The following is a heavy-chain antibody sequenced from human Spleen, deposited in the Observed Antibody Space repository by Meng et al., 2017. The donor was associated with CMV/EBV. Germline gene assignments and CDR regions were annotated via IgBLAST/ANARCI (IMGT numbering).Heavy chain of an antibody. Sequence: GESLKISCAASGFTFSGYNMNWVRQAPGKGLEWVSSIFSTGTYIAYADSVKGRFTISRDNAKNSLYLQMNSLRAEDTAVYYCAREGVQSDAFDIWGQGTMVTVSS. D-gene: IGHD3-10*01. CDR1: GFTFSGYN. V-gene: IGHV3-21*01. CDR3: AREGVQSDAFDI. CDR2: IFSTGTYI. J-gene: IGHJ3*02.